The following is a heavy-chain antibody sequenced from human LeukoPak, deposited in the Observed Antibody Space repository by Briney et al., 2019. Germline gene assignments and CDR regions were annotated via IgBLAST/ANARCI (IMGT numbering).Heavy chain of an antibody. CDR2: ISGSGGTT. V-gene: IGHV3-23*01. CDR3: AKRGVVIRVILVGFHKEAYYFDS. J-gene: IGHJ4*02. CDR1: GITLSNYG. Sequence: GGSLRLSCAVSGITLSNYGMSWVRQTPGKGLEWVVGISGSGGTTSYADSVKGRFTISRDNPKNTLYLQMNSLRAEDTAVYFCAKRGVVIRVILVGFHKEAYYFDSWGQGALVTVSS. D-gene: IGHD3-22*01.